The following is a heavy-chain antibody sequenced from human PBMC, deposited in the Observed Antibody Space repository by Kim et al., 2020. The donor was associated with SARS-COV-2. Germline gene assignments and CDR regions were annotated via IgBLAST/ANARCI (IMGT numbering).Heavy chain of an antibody. Sequence: TYYNPSLKSRVTISVDTSKNQFSLKLSSVTAADTAVYYCARVPEPDYGDYWGQGTLVTVSS. CDR2: T. J-gene: IGHJ4*02. CDR3: ARVPEPDYGDY. V-gene: IGHV4-30-2*04.